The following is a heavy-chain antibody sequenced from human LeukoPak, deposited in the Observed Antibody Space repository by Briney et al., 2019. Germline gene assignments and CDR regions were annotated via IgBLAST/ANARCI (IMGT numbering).Heavy chain of an antibody. V-gene: IGHV4-39*07. CDR3: ARGSVRGEFDP. J-gene: IGHJ5*02. Sequence: PSETLSLTCTVSGGSISSSSYSWGVIRQPPGKGLEWIANIYYRGSTSYNPSLKSRVTISVDTSKNQFSLKLSSVTAADTAVYSCARGSVRGEFDPWGQGTLVTVSS. CDR1: GGSISSSSYS. D-gene: IGHD3-10*01. CDR2: IYYRGST.